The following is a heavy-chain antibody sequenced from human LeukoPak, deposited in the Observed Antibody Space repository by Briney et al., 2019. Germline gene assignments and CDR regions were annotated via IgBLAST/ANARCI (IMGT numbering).Heavy chain of an antibody. CDR2: ISGSGGST. D-gene: IGHD1-14*01. CDR3: AKDFLRAVPQPGYFDY. J-gene: IGHJ4*02. Sequence: GGSLRLSCAASGFTFTSYAMTWVRQAPGKGLEWVSAISGSGGSTYYADSVKGRFTISRDNSKNTLYLQMNSLRAEDTAVYYCAKDFLRAVPQPGYFDYWGQGTLVTVSS. CDR1: GFTFTSYA. V-gene: IGHV3-23*01.